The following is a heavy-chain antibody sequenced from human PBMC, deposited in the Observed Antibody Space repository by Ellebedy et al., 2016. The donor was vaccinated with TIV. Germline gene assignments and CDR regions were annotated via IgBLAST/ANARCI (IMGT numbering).Heavy chain of an antibody. Sequence: GGSLRLXXAGSGFSFSNVYMSWVRQAPGKGLACVGRIRSKSDGGATEYVAPVKGRFTISRDDSKNTLYLQMNSLKTEDTGVYYCTRLNMGASDYWGQGTLVTVSS. CDR3: TRLNMGASDY. D-gene: IGHD1-26*01. V-gene: IGHV3-15*01. CDR2: IRSKSDGGAT. J-gene: IGHJ4*02. CDR1: GFSFSNVY.